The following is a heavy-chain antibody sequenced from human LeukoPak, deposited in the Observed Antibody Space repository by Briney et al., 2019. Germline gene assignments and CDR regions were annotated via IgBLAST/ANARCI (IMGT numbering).Heavy chain of an antibody. J-gene: IGHJ5*02. CDR3: ARQYTSSYLGWFDP. D-gene: IGHD6-13*01. CDR1: GYSFTSYW. CDR2: IYPGDSDT. V-gene: IGHV5-51*01. Sequence: GESLKISCKGSGYSFTSYWIGWVGQMPGKGLDLMGIIYPGDSDTRYSPSFQGQVTISSDKAISTAYLQWSSLKASDTAMYYCARQYTSSYLGWFDPWGQGTLVTVPS.